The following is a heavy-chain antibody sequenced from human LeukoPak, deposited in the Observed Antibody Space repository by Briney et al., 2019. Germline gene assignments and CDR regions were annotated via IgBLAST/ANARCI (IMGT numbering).Heavy chain of an antibody. V-gene: IGHV4-59*01. CDR3: ARVFTRPYYYYGMDV. Sequence: SETLSLTCTVSGGSISSYYWSWIRQPPGKGLEWIGYIYYSGSTNYNPSLKSRVTISVDTSKNQFSLKLSSVTAADTAVYYCARVFTRPYYYYGMDVWGQGTTVTVSS. CDR2: IYYSGST. D-gene: IGHD3-16*01. J-gene: IGHJ6*02. CDR1: GGSISSYY.